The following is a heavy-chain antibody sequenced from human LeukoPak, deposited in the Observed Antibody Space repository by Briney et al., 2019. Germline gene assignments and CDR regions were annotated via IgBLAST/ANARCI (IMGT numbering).Heavy chain of an antibody. D-gene: IGHD2/OR15-2a*01. CDR2: ISYDGSNK. V-gene: IGHV3-30-3*01. J-gene: IGHJ3*02. Sequence: AGGSLRLSCAASGFTFSNYAMHWVRQAPGKGLEWVAVISYDGSNKYYADSVKGRFTISRDNSKNTLYLQMNSLRAEDTAVYYCARDFLAFDRCGQATMVTVPS. CDR1: GFTFSNYA. CDR3: ARDFLAFDR.